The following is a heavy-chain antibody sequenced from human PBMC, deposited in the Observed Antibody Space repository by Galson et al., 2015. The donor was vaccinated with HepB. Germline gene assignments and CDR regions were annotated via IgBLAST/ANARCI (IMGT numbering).Heavy chain of an antibody. J-gene: IGHJ2*01. V-gene: IGHV2-5*02. Sequence: PALVKPTQTLTLTCSFSGLSLTTSGVTVAWIRQPPGKALEWLAHIYWDDSKRYSPSLENRLTITKDTSKNQVVFTMTNMAPVDTATHYCAHRRDPYCATTGCWGGDWNFDLWGRGTLVTVSS. CDR3: AHRRDPYCATTGCWGGDWNFDL. D-gene: IGHD2-2*01. CDR1: GLSLTTSGVT. CDR2: IYWDDSK.